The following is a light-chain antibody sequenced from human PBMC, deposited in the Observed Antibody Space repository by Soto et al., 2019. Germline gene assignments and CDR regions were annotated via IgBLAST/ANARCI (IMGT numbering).Light chain of an antibody. V-gene: IGLV2-14*01. CDR3: SSYSSSSTQV. J-gene: IGLJ1*01. CDR2: DVR. Sequence: ALTQPASVSWSPGQSITISCTGTGSDVGGYNYVSWYQQHPGKAPKLMIYDVRSRPSGVSNRLSGSKSGNTASLTISGLQAEDEADYYCSSYSSSSTQVFGTGTKVTVL. CDR1: GSDVGGYNY.